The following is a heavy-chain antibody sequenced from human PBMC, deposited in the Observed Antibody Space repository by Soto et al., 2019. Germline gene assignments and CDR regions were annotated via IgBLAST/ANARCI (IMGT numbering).Heavy chain of an antibody. V-gene: IGHV5-10-1*01. J-gene: IGHJ4*02. CDR3: ARRILEARPYEDF. D-gene: IGHD6-6*01. Sequence: PGESLKISCKGSGYSFTDSWITWVRQLPGKGLEWMGRIDPSDSYTNYRPSFQGHVTMSVDKSISTAYLQWSSLKASDTAIYYCARRILEARPYEDFWGPGTLVTVSS. CDR1: GYSFTDSW. CDR2: IDPSDSYT.